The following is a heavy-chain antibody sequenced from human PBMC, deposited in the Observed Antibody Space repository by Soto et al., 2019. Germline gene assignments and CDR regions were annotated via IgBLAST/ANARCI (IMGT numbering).Heavy chain of an antibody. CDR1: GYSFPGFW. CDR3: ARRGAGYNYDY. J-gene: IGHJ4*02. Sequence: PGGSLKISCGGSGYSFPGFWIGWVRQMPGKGLEWVGIIFPGDSDTRYSPSFQGQVTISADKSISTAYLQWSSLKASDTAMYYCARRGAGYNYDYWGQGTLVTSPQ. V-gene: IGHV5-51*01. CDR2: IFPGDSDT. D-gene: IGHD5-12*01.